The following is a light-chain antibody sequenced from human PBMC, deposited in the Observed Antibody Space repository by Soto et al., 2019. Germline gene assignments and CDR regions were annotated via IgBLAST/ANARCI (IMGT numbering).Light chain of an antibody. V-gene: IGLV2-23*02. CDR2: EVN. Sequence: LTQPASVSGSPGQSITISCTGTSGVVGNFDLVSWYQQHPGKAPKLIIYEVNKRPSAVSNRFSGSKSDNTASLTISGLQAEDEADYYCCSYAGSRTFVFGTGTKVTVL. CDR1: SGVVGNFDL. J-gene: IGLJ1*01. CDR3: CSYAGSRTFV.